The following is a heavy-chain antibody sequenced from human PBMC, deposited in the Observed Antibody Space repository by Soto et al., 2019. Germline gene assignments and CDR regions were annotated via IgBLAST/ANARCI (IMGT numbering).Heavy chain of an antibody. CDR2: ISSSSYI. V-gene: IGHV3-21*01. J-gene: IGHJ6*02. CDR3: ARDDYDILTGYPGDPYYYYGMDV. Sequence: PGGSLRLSCAASGFTFSSYSMNRVRQAPGKGLEWVSSISSSSYIYYADSVKGRFTISRDNAKNSLYLQMNSLRAEDTAVYYCARDDYDILTGYPGDPYYYYGMDVWGQGTTVTVSS. CDR1: GFTFSSYS. D-gene: IGHD3-9*01.